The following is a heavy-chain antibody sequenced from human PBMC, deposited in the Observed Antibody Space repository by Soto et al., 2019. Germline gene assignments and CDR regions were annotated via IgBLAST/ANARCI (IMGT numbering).Heavy chain of an antibody. CDR2: IIPIFGTA. D-gene: IGHD1-26*01. V-gene: IGHV1-69*13. Sequence: SVKVSCKASGGTFSSYAISWVRQAPGQGLEWMGGIIPIFGTANYAQKFQGRVTITADESTSTAYMELSSLRSEDTAVYYCAREEPTTAVIHYWGQGILVTVSS. CDR1: GGTFSSYA. J-gene: IGHJ4*02. CDR3: AREEPTTAVIHY.